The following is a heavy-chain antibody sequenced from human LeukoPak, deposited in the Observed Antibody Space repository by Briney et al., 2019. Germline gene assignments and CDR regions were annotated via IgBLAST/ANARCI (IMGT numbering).Heavy chain of an antibody. Sequence: SETLSLTCTVSGGSISSGSYFWSWIRQPAGKGLEWIGRIYSSGRTNYNPSLKSRVTISVDTSKNQFSLKLSSVTAAATAVYYCARIDSSGKGLDYWGQGTLVTVSS. D-gene: IGHD3-22*01. CDR2: IYSSGRT. J-gene: IGHJ4*02. V-gene: IGHV4-61*02. CDR3: ARIDSSGKGLDY. CDR1: GGSISSGSYF.